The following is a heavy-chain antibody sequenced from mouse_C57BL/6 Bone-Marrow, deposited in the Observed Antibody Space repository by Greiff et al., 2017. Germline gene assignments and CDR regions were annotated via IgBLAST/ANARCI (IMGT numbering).Heavy chain of an antibody. V-gene: IGHV2-5*01. D-gene: IGHD2-2*01. CDR1: GFSLTSYG. CDR2: IWGGGST. CDR3: AKNFIYYGYGGVAY. J-gene: IGHJ3*01. Sequence: VQLQQSGPGLVQPSRSLSITCTVSGFSLTSYGVHWVRQSPGTGLEWLGVIWGGGSTDYNAAFMSRLSITKDNSKSQGFFKMNSLQADDTAIYYCAKNFIYYGYGGVAYWGKGALVTVSA.